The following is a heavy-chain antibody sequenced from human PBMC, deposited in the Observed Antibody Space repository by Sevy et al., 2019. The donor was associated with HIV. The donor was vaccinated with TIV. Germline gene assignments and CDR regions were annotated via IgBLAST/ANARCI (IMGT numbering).Heavy chain of an antibody. D-gene: IGHD6-25*01. J-gene: IGHJ5*02. V-gene: IGHV4-34*01. CDR2: IKQGGSP. CDR3: ARGGAQISGNWSDNWLDP. Sequence: SETLSLTCAVYAGSFSGYYWTWIRQPPGKGLEWIGRIKQGGSPNYNPSLTSRVTLSIDTSKNQFSLNLASVTAADTAVYYCARGGAQISGNWSDNWLDPWGRGTPVTVSS. CDR1: AGSFSGYY.